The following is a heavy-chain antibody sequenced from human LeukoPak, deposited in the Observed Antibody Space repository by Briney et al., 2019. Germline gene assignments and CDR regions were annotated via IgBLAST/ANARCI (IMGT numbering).Heavy chain of an antibody. J-gene: IGHJ4*02. Sequence: ASVKVSCKASGYTFTGYYIHWVRQAPGQGLEWMGWINPNSGDTNYAQKFQGRVTMTRDTSISTAYMEPNRLTSDDTAVYYCAREEGSYPESLDYWGQGTLVTVSS. CDR3: AREEGSYPESLDY. D-gene: IGHD1-26*01. CDR2: INPNSGDT. CDR1: GYTFTGYY. V-gene: IGHV1-2*02.